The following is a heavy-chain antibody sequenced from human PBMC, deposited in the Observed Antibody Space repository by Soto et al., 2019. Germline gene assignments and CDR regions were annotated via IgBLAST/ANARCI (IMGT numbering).Heavy chain of an antibody. CDR2: INSDGSST. CDR3: ARRACSGGVCYHVDY. Sequence: EVQLVDSGGGLVQPGGSLRLSCAASGFTFSHYWLHWVRQAPGKGPVWVSRINSDGSSTTYADSVKGRFTISRDNAKNTLYLQRNSLRAVDTAVYYCARRACSGGVCYHVDYWGQGTLVTVSS. CDR1: GFTFSHYW. V-gene: IGHV3-74*01. D-gene: IGHD2-15*01. J-gene: IGHJ4*02.